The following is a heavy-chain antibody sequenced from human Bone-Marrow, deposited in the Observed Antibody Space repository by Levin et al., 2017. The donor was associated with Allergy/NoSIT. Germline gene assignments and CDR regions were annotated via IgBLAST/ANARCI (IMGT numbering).Heavy chain of an antibody. CDR2: IWYDGSNK. D-gene: IGHD3-10*01. CDR3: ARALHAPMVQGLEP. CDR1: GFTFSSYG. J-gene: IGHJ5*02. Sequence: GGSLRLSCAASGFTFSSYGMHWVRQAPGKGLEWVAVIWYDGSNKYYADSVKGRFTISRDNSKNTLYLQMNSLRAEDTAVYYCARALHAPMVQGLEPWGQGTLVTVSS. V-gene: IGHV3-33*01.